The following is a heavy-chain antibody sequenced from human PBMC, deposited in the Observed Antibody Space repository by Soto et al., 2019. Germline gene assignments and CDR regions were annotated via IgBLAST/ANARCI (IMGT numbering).Heavy chain of an antibody. J-gene: IGHJ6*02. Sequence: TGGSLRLSCAASGFTFSSYSMNWVRQAPGKGLEWASYISSSSSTIYYADSVKGRFTISRDNAKNSLYLQMNSLRDEDTAVYYCARDLADNILTGMTLYYYGMDVWGQGTTVTVSS. V-gene: IGHV3-48*02. D-gene: IGHD3-9*01. CDR2: ISSSSSTI. CDR1: GFTFSSYS. CDR3: ARDLADNILTGMTLYYYGMDV.